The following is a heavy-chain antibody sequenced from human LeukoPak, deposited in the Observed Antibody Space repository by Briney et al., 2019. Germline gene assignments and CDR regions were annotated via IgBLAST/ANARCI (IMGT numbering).Heavy chain of an antibody. CDR3: ARVGTAAGFYFDC. Sequence: SETLSLTCTVSGGSISSYYWSWIRQHPGKGLQWIGYIYDSGSTYYNPSLKSRVTMSVDTSKNQFSLYLHSVTAADTAVYYCARVGTAAGFYFDCWGQGTLVTVSS. CDR1: GGSISSYY. CDR2: IYDSGST. V-gene: IGHV4-59*12. D-gene: IGHD6-13*01. J-gene: IGHJ4*02.